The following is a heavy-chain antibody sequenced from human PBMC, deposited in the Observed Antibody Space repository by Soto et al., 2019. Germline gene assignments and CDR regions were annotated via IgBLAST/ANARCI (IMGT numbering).Heavy chain of an antibody. Sequence: GGSLRLSCAASGFTFSSYAMHWVRQAPGKGLEWVAVISYDGSNKYYADSVKGRFTISRDNSKNTLYLQMNSLRAEDTAVYYCARDRADYSNNGYYYYGMDVWGQGTTVTVSS. D-gene: IGHD4-4*01. CDR1: GFTFSSYA. V-gene: IGHV3-30-3*01. J-gene: IGHJ6*02. CDR2: ISYDGSNK. CDR3: ARDRADYSNNGYYYYGMDV.